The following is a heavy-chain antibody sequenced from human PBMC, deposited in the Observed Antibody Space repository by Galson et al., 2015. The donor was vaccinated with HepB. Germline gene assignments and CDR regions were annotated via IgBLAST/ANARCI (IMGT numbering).Heavy chain of an antibody. J-gene: IGHJ3*02. CDR1: GFTFSSYA. CDR2: ISGSGGST. V-gene: IGHV3-23*01. CDR3: AKGITMIVGEDAFDI. Sequence: SLRLSCAASGFTFSSYAMSWVRQAPGKGLEWVSAISGSGGSTYYADSVKGRFTISRDNSKNTLYLQMNSLRAEDTAVYYCAKGITMIVGEDAFDIWCQGTMVTVSS. D-gene: IGHD3-22*01.